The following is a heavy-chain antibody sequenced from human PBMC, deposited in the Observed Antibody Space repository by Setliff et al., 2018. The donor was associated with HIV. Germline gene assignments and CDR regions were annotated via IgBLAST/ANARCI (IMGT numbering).Heavy chain of an antibody. J-gene: IGHJ4*02. Sequence: ASVKVSCKTSGYTFTASYLHWVRQAPGQGLEWMGWINPNSGGTIYAQKFQDRVTMTRDTSSSTAYMELSRLRSDDTAVYFCARDQGAFFECFDYWGQGSLVTVSS. V-gene: IGHV1-2*02. CDR1: GYTFTASY. CDR3: ARDQGAFFECFDY. CDR2: INPNSGGT. D-gene: IGHD3-16*01.